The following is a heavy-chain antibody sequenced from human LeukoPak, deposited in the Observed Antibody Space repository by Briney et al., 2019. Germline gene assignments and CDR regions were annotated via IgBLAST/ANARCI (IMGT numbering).Heavy chain of an antibody. J-gene: IGHJ4*02. CDR2: IRSDGSDK. D-gene: IGHD2-2*01. CDR1: GFIFSTYG. CDR3: GKHGSSSDY. V-gene: IGHV3-30*02. Sequence: PGGSLRLSCAASGFIFSTYGMHWVRQAPGKGLEWVAFIRSDGSDKSYAGSVMGRFTISRDNSKNTLYLQMNTLRAEDTAVYYCGKHGSSSDYWGQGTLVTASS.